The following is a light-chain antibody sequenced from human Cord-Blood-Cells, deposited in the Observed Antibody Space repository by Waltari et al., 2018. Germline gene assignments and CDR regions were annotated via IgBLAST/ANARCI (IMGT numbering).Light chain of an antibody. V-gene: IGLV2-23*02. Sequence: QSALTQPPSASGSPGQSITISCTETSSDVASSNLVSWYQQHPGKAPKPMIYEVSKRPSGVSNRFSGSKSGNTASLTISGLQAEDEADYYCCSYAGSSTPYVFGTGTKVTVL. CDR3: CSYAGSSTPYV. J-gene: IGLJ1*01. CDR2: EVS. CDR1: SSDVASSNL.